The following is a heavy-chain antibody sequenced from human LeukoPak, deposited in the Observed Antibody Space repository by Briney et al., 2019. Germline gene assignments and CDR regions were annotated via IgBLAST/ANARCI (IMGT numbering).Heavy chain of an antibody. CDR3: ARTRYNWNYAPDNWFDP. Sequence: GGSLRLSCAAAGFTFSSYWMSGVRQAPGKGPEWGAVISYDGSNKYYADSVKGRFTISRDNSKNTLYLQMNSLRAEDTAVYYCARTRYNWNYAPDNWFDPWGQGTLVTVSS. V-gene: IGHV3-30*03. CDR1: GFTFSSYW. CDR2: ISYDGSNK. J-gene: IGHJ5*02. D-gene: IGHD1-7*01.